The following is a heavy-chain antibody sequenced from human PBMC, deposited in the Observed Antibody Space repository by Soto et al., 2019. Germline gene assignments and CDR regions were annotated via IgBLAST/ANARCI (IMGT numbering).Heavy chain of an antibody. Sequence: EVQLLESGGGLVQPGESLRLSCAVSGFIFGNYMMTWVRQAPGKGLEWVSTIRDSGDSTYYADSVKGRFTISRDNSXXTXNLQMERRGAENSAVYYCAPHGNCSGGSCHYDAFDIRGKGAMVTVSS. J-gene: IGHJ3*02. D-gene: IGHD2-15*01. CDR1: GFIFGNYM. CDR3: APHGNCSGGSCHYDAFDI. CDR2: IRDSGDST. V-gene: IGHV3-23*01.